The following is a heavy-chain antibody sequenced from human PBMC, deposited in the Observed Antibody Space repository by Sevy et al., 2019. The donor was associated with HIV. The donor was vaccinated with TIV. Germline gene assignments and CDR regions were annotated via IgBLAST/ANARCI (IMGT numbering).Heavy chain of an antibody. CDR3: VRGGLRFGELEPLDY. J-gene: IGHJ4*02. V-gene: IGHV3-74*01. D-gene: IGHD3-10*01. CDR1: GFSLRSDW. CDR2: INRDGSST. Sequence: GGSLRLSCAASGFSLRSDWMHWVRQAPGKGLVWVSRINRDGSSTAYADSVKGRFTISRDNAKNTLYLQMNSLRAEDTAVYHCVRGGLRFGELEPLDYWGLGSLVTVSS.